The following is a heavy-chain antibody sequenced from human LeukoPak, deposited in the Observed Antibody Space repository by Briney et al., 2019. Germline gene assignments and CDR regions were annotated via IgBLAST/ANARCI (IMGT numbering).Heavy chain of an antibody. V-gene: IGHV4-30-4*01. CDR1: GGSISSGDYY. D-gene: IGHD3-3*01. CDR2: IYYSGST. J-gene: IGHJ6*02. Sequence: SETLSLTCIVSGGSISSGDYYWSWIRQPPGKGLEWIGYIYYSGSTYYNPSLKSRVTISVDTSKNQFSLKLSSVTAADTAVYYCAREPYYDFWSGYYSDYYGMDVWGQGTTVTVSS. CDR3: AREPYYDFWSGYYSDYYGMDV.